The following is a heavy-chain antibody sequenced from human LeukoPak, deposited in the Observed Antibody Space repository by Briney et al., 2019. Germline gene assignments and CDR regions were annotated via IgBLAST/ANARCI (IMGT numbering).Heavy chain of an antibody. D-gene: IGHD3-22*01. J-gene: IGHJ4*02. CDR2: INHSGST. V-gene: IGHV4-34*01. Sequence: SETLSLTCAVYGGSFSGYYWSWIRQPPGKGLEWIGEINHSGSTNYNPSLKSRVTISVDTSKNQFSLKLSSVAAADTAVYYCAREVYDSSGYYLWGQGTLVTVSS. CDR3: AREVYDSSGYYL. CDR1: GGSFSGYY.